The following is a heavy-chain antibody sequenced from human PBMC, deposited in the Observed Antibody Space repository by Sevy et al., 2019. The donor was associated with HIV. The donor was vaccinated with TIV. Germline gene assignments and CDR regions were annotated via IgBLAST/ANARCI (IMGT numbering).Heavy chain of an antibody. CDR2: INPNSGGT. CDR3: ARFPHPDIAVAGTNLNYYYYGMDV. V-gene: IGHV1-2*02. J-gene: IGHJ6*02. CDR1: GYTFTGYY. D-gene: IGHD6-19*01. Sequence: ASVKVSCKASGYTFTGYYMHWVRQAPGQGLEWMGWINPNSGGTNYAQKFQGRVTMTRDTYISTAYMELSRLRSDDTAVYYCARFPHPDIAVAGTNLNYYYYGMDVWGQWTTVTVSS.